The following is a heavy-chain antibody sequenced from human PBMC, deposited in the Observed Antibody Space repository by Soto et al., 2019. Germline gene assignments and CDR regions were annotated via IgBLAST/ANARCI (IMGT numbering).Heavy chain of an antibody. Sequence: GVLILSCTASGFPFSSYSMNWVRQAPGNGLECVASISSSSSYIYYSDSVKGRFTISRDNAKNSLYLQMNSLRAEDTAVYYCARGPSRIAAAGNFDDAFDIWGQGTMVTVSS. V-gene: IGHV3-21*01. J-gene: IGHJ3*02. D-gene: IGHD6-13*01. CDR1: GFPFSSYS. CDR2: ISSSSSYI. CDR3: ARGPSRIAAAGNFDDAFDI.